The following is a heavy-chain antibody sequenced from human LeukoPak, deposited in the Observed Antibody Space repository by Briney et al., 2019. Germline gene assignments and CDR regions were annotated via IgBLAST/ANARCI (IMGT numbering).Heavy chain of an antibody. D-gene: IGHD6-19*01. CDR3: AREAAGYSSGWPDY. CDR1: GFTFSSYE. Sequence: PGGSLRLSCSASGFTFSSYEMNWVRQAPGKGLEWVSYISSSGTTIYYADSVNGRFTISRDNAKNALYLQMNSLRAGDTAVYYCAREAAGYSSGWPDYWGQGTLVTVSS. V-gene: IGHV3-48*03. J-gene: IGHJ4*02. CDR2: ISSSGTTI.